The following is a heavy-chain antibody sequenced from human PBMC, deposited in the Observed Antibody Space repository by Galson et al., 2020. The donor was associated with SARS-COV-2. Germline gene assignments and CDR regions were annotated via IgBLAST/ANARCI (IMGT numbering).Heavy chain of an antibody. CDR1: GGSISSSDW. V-gene: IGHV4-4*02. D-gene: IGHD2-21*02. Sequence: SETLSLTCAVSGGSISSSDWWGWVRQPPGKRLEWIGEIYHSGYTNYNPSLKSRVTMSVDTSKNQFSLKLSSVTAADTALYYCSRIIVTAYYFSYMDVWGKGTTVTVSS. J-gene: IGHJ6*03. CDR2: IYHSGYT. CDR3: SRIIVTAYYFSYMDV.